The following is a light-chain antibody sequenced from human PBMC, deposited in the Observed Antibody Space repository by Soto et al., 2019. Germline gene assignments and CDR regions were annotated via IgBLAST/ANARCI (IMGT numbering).Light chain of an antibody. CDR3: QQYGSSFP. CDR2: AAS. V-gene: IGKV3-20*01. J-gene: IGKJ1*01. Sequence: EIVLTQSPGTLSLSPGERATLSCRASQSVSGSLAWYQQKPGQAPRLLIYAASSRATGVPDRFSGSGSGTDFTLTISRLEPEDFAVYYCQQYGSSFPFGQGTKVDIK. CDR1: QSVSGS.